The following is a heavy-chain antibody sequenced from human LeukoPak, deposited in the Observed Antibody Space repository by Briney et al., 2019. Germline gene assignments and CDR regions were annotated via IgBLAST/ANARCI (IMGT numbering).Heavy chain of an antibody. D-gene: IGHD4-17*01. CDR1: GYTLTELS. V-gene: IGHV1-24*01. Sequence: ASVKVSCKVSGYTLTELSMHWVRQAPGKGLEWMGGFDPEDGETIYAQKFQGRVTMTEDTSTDTAYMELSSLRSEDTAVYYCASPDLYGDPHYIGNDYWGQGTLVTVSS. J-gene: IGHJ4*02. CDR2: FDPEDGET. CDR3: ASPDLYGDPHYIGNDY.